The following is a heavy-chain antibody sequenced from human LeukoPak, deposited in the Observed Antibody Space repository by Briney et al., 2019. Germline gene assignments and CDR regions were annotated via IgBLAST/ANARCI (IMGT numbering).Heavy chain of an antibody. J-gene: IGHJ4*02. CDR1: GYTLTELS. Sequence: ASVKVSCKVSGYTLTELSMHWVRQAPGKGLEWMGGFDPEDGDTIYAQKFQGRVTMTEDTSTDTAYMELRSLRSDDTAVYYCAILEYSGSYYVSYWGQGTLVTVSS. CDR3: AILEYSGSYYVSY. CDR2: FDPEDGDT. D-gene: IGHD1-26*01. V-gene: IGHV1-24*01.